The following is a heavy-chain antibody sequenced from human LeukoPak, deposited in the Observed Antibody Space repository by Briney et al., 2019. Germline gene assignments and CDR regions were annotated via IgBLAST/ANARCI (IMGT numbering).Heavy chain of an antibody. V-gene: IGHV3-30*04. Sequence: PGGSLRLSCAASGFTFSSYAMHWVRQAPGKGLEWVAVISYDGSNKYYADSVKGRFTISRDNSKNTLYLQMNSLRAEDTAVYYCARKRGYSYGFFDYWGQGTLVTVSS. CDR2: ISYDGSNK. CDR3: ARKRGYSYGFFDY. J-gene: IGHJ4*02. CDR1: GFTFSSYA. D-gene: IGHD5-18*01.